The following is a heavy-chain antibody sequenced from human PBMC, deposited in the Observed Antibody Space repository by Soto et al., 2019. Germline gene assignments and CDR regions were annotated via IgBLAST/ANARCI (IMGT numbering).Heavy chain of an antibody. CDR2: MNPNSGNT. V-gene: IGHV1-8*02. Sequence: ASVKVSCKASGYTFTGYYMHWVRQATGQGLEWMGRMNPNSGNTAYAQKFQGRVTMTRNTSISTAHMQLSGLRSEDTAIYYCARSPILGASNHWFDPWGQGTLVTVSS. CDR3: ARSPILGASNHWFDP. J-gene: IGHJ5*02. D-gene: IGHD1-26*01. CDR1: GYTFTGYY.